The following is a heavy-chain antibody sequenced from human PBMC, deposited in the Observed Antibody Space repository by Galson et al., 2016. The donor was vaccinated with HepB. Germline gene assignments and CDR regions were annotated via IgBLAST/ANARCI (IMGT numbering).Heavy chain of an antibody. V-gene: IGHV3-23*01. J-gene: IGHJ4*02. D-gene: IGHD5-24*01. CDR3: AVWLQAHFDH. CDR2: ISPGRPNT. CDR1: GFTFSTYV. Sequence: SLRLSCAASGFTFSTYVMTWVRQVPGKGLEWVSTISPGRPNTHYADSVWSRFTISRDDAKDTVFLHMYSLRDEDTAVYYCAVWLQAHFDHWGQGTFVAVSS.